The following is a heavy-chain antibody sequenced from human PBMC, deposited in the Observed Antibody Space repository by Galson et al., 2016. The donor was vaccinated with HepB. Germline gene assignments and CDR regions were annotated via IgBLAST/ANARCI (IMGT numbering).Heavy chain of an antibody. V-gene: IGHV3-30-3*01. Sequence: SLRLSCAASGFTFNTYSMHWVRQAPGKGLEGVAAISYDGSNKYYADSVKGRFTVSRDNSKNTLYLQMTSLRVEDTAVYYCVREGVGFFDPFDFWGQGTLVTVSS. CDR1: GFTFNTYS. CDR3: VREGVGFFDPFDF. J-gene: IGHJ4*02. CDR2: ISYDGSNK. D-gene: IGHD2/OR15-2a*01.